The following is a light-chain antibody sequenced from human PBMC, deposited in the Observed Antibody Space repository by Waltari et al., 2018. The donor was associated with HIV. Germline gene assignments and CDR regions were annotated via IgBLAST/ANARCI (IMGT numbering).Light chain of an antibody. V-gene: IGKV2-24*01. CDR3: MQVRSYPRT. J-gene: IGKJ1*01. CDR2: RAS. CDR1: QSLVHENGNTY. Sequence: DIVLTQTPLSAAFIVGQSASITCRSSQSLVHENGNTYLSWFYQRPGEPPRPLIYRASLRLPGVPDRFSGGGAGTQFTLKISSVEADDVGMYYCMQVRSYPRTFGQGTKVEI.